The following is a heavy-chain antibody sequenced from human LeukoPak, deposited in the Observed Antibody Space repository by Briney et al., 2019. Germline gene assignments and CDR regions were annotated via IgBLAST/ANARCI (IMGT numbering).Heavy chain of an antibody. CDR3: ARERIAAAGTRRWFDP. D-gene: IGHD6-13*01. CDR2: IYYSGST. V-gene: IGHV4-30-4*01. J-gene: IGHJ5*02. CDR1: GGSISSGDYY. Sequence: PSETLSLTCTVSGGSISSGDYYWSWIRQPPGKGLEWIGYIYYSGSTYYNPSLKSRVTISVGTSKNQFSLKLSSVTAADTAVYYCARERIAAAGTRRWFDPWGQGTLVTVSS.